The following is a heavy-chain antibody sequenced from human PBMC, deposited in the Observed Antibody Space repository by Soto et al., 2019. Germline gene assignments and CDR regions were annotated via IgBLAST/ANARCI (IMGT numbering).Heavy chain of an antibody. Sequence: PGGSLRLSCPASGFTFSSCAMGWVRQAPGKGLDWVAAITFDGGNPYNADSVKGRFTISRDTSKNTLYLQMNSLRPDDTAVYYCARVGGSGSYIRYYFDYWGQGTLVTVSS. V-gene: IGHV3-30*04. CDR1: GFTFSSCA. CDR3: ARVGGSGSYIRYYFDY. J-gene: IGHJ4*02. CDR2: ITFDGGNP. D-gene: IGHD3-10*01.